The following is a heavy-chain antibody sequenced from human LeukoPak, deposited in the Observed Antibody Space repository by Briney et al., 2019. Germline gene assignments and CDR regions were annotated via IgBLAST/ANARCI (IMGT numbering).Heavy chain of an antibody. CDR2: ISGSGGSI. CDR1: GFTFSSYA. J-gene: IGHJ4*02. V-gene: IGHV3-23*01. Sequence: PGGSLRLSCAASGFTFSSYAMSWVRQAPGKGLEWVSAISGSGGSIYYADSVKGRFTISRDNSKNTLYLQMNSLRAEDTAVYYCAKALLSYSSSSDYWGQGTLVTVSS. CDR3: AKALLSYSSSSDY. D-gene: IGHD6-6*01.